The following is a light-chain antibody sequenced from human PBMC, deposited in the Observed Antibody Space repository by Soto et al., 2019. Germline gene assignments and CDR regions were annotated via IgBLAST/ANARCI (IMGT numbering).Light chain of an antibody. CDR3: QSYDSSLSGTV. Sequence: QSVLTQPPSVSGAPGQRVTISCXGSRSXXGAGYDVHWYQKIPGAAPKLLIYRNNNRPSGVPDRFSGSKSGTSASLAITGLQADDEADYYCQSYDSSLSGTVFGGGTKLTVL. CDR1: RSXXGAGYD. J-gene: IGLJ2*01. CDR2: RNN. V-gene: IGLV1-40*01.